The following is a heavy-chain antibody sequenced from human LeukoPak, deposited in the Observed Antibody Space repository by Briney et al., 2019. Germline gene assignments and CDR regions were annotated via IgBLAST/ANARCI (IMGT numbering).Heavy chain of an antibody. CDR2: MNPNSGNT. J-gene: IGHJ6*03. CDR3: ARGVPVRRFLLYCSGGSCYSHYMDV. CDR1: GYTFTSYS. V-gene: IGHV1-8*03. D-gene: IGHD2-15*01. Sequence: ASVKVSCKASGYTFTSYSINWVRQATGQGLEWMGWMNPNSGNTGYAQKFQGRVTITRNTSISTAYMELSSLRSEDTAVYYCARGVPVRRFLLYCSGGSCYSHYMDVWGKGTTVTVSS.